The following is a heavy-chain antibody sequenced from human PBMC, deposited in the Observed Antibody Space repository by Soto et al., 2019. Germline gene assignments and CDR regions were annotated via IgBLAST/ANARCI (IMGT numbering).Heavy chain of an antibody. Sequence: SVKVSCKVSGSRFSNYVISWVRQAPGHGLEWLGRIIPIFNSTKYAQSFQGRVTITADKSTSTASLELSSLRSDDTAVYYCAREGRGEKAGYNGLVSLGYWGQGTLVTVSS. V-gene: IGHV1-69*06. CDR2: IIPIFNST. CDR1: GSRFSNYV. J-gene: IGHJ4*02. CDR3: AREGRGEKAGYNGLVSLGY. D-gene: IGHD2-2*02.